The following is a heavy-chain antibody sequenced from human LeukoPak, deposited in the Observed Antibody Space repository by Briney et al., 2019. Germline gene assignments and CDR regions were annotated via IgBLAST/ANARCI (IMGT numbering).Heavy chain of an antibody. D-gene: IGHD3-9*01. Sequence: SETLSLTCTVSGGSISSYYWSWIRQPPGKGLEWIGYIYYSGSTNYNPSLKSRVTISVDTSKNQFSLKLSSMTAADTAVYYCARHRSVRRYDILTGSHAFDIWGQGTMVTVSS. V-gene: IGHV4-59*08. J-gene: IGHJ3*02. CDR2: IYYSGST. CDR3: ARHRSVRRYDILTGSHAFDI. CDR1: GGSISSYY.